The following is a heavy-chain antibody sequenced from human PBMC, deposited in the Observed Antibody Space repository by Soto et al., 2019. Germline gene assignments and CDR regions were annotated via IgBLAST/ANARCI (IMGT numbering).Heavy chain of an antibody. CDR3: ARGYDYVWGSYPHYYGMDV. J-gene: IGHJ6*02. Sequence: LSLTCAVYGGSFSGYYWSWIRQPPGKGLEWIGEINHSGSTNYNPSLKSRVTISVDTSKNQFSLKLSSVTAADTAVYYCARGYDYVWGSYPHYYGMDVWGHGTTVTVSS. CDR2: INHSGST. D-gene: IGHD3-16*02. V-gene: IGHV4-34*01. CDR1: GGSFSGYY.